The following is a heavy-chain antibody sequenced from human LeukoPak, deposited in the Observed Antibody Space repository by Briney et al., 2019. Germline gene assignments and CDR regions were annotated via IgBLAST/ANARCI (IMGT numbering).Heavy chain of an antibody. CDR2: ISWNSGSI. CDR3: AKGVPDYIHYFDY. Sequence: GGSLRLSCAASGSTFDDYAMHWVRQAPGKGLEWVSGISWNSGSIGYADSVKGRFTISRDSSKNTLYLQMNSLRAEDTAIYYCAKGVPDYIHYFDYWGQGTLVTVSS. CDR1: GSTFDDYA. D-gene: IGHD3-10*01. J-gene: IGHJ4*02. V-gene: IGHV3-9*01.